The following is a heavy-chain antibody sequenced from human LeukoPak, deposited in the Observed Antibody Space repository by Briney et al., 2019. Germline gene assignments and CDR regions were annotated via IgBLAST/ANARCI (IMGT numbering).Heavy chain of an antibody. D-gene: IGHD2-2*03. Sequence: GRSLRLSCAASGFNFNTYGMHWVRQAPGKGLEWVAVISYDGGNKYYADSVKGRFTISRDNSKNTLYLQMNSLRLEDTAVYYCAKSLSPSWILQGVDSWGQGTLVTVSS. CDR1: GFNFNTYG. V-gene: IGHV3-30*18. CDR3: AKSLSPSWILQGVDS. J-gene: IGHJ4*02. CDR2: ISYDGGNK.